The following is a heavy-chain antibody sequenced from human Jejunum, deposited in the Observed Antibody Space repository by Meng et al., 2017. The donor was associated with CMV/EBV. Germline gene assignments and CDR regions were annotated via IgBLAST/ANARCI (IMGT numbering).Heavy chain of an antibody. V-gene: IGHV3-30*02. D-gene: IGHD1-26*01. CDR3: ARRWESLSYFDY. Sequence: AARFIFSSYGMDWVRQAPGKGVEWVAFIRSDGSDIHYVDSVKSRFIISRDNANNMLYLQMNSLRLDDTAIYYCARRWESLSYFDYWGQGAPVTVSS. CDR2: IRSDGSDI. CDR1: RFIFSSYG. J-gene: IGHJ4*02.